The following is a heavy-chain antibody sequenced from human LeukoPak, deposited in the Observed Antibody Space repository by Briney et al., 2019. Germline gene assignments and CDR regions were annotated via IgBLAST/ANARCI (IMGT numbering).Heavy chain of an antibody. CDR1: GGSISSYY. Sequence: PSETLSLTCTVSGGSISSYYWSCIRQPPGKGLEWIGYIYYSGSTNYNPSLKSRVTISVDTSKNQFSLKLSSVTAADTAVYYCARAGMDVWGQGTTVTVSS. CDR3: ARAGMDV. V-gene: IGHV4-59*01. J-gene: IGHJ6*02. CDR2: IYYSGST.